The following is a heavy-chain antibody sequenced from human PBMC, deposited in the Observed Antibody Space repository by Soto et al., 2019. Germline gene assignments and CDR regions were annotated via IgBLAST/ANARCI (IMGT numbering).Heavy chain of an antibody. Sequence: EVQLVESGGGLVQPGGSLRLSCAASGFTVSSNYMSWVRQAPGKGLEWVSVIYSGGTTYYADSVKGRFIISRDNSKTTVDLQVTSLGGEDTAMYYCAGGYGGSSSGCYVAWFDPWGQGTVVTVSS. CDR3: AGGYGGSSSGCYVAWFDP. D-gene: IGHD2-2*01. V-gene: IGHV3-66*01. CDR2: IYSGGTT. CDR1: GFTVSSNY. J-gene: IGHJ5*02.